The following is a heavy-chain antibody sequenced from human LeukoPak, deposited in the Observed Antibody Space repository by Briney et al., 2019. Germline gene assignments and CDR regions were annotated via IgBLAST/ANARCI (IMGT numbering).Heavy chain of an antibody. CDR3: ARPSIAAAGISFDY. CDR2: INAGNGNT. CDR1: GYTFTSYA. V-gene: IGHV1-3*01. D-gene: IGHD6-13*01. J-gene: IGHJ4*02. Sequence: GASVKDSCKASGYTFTSYAMHWVRQAPGQRLEWMGWINAGNGNTKYSQKFQGRVTITRDTSASTAYMELSSLRSEDTAVYYCARPSIAAAGISFDYWGQGTLVTVSS.